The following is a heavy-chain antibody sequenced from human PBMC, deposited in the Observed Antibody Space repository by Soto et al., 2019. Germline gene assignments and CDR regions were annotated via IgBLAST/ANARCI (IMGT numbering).Heavy chain of an antibody. V-gene: IGHV4-34*01. CDR2: INHSGST. CDR1: GGSFSGYY. CDR3: ARGLRSPFDIVVVPAAHPTGNWFDP. J-gene: IGHJ5*02. D-gene: IGHD2-2*01. Sequence: SETLSLTCAVYGGSFSGYYLSWIRQPPGKGLEWIGEINHSGSTNYNPSLKSRVTISVDTSKNQFSLKLSSVTAADTAVYYCARGLRSPFDIVVVPAAHPTGNWFDPWGQGTLVTVSS.